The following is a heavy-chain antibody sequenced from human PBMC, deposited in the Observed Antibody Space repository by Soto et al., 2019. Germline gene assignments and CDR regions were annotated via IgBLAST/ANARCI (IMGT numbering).Heavy chain of an antibody. Sequence: QVQLVQSGAELKKPGASAKVSCKASGYMFTSYGISWVRQAPGQGLEWMAWISVNNGNTHYAQKFQGRVTMTTDTSTNTADMELRSLRYDDTAVYYCARFNGSGTNYSIDVWGKGTTVIVSS. J-gene: IGHJ6*03. CDR3: ARFNGSGTNYSIDV. V-gene: IGHV1-18*01. D-gene: IGHD3-10*01. CDR2: ISVNNGNT. CDR1: GYMFTSYG.